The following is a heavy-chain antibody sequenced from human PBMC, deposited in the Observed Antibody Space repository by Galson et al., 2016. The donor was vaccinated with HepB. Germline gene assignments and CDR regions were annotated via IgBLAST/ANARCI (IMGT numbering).Heavy chain of an antibody. J-gene: IGHJ6*02. D-gene: IGHD2-15*01. Sequence: VKVSCKASEYTFSNYDINWVRQATGQGPEYMGWINPRSGSTGYAQKFQDRVTMTRNTAITTAYMELSSLTSEDTAVYYCARETRGGTMSKVMDVWGQGTTVTVS. V-gene: IGHV1-8*01. CDR3: ARETRGGTMSKVMDV. CDR1: EYTFSNYD. CDR2: INPRSGST.